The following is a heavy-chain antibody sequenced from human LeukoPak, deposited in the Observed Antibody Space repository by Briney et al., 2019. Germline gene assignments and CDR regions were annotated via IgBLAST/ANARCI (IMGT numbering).Heavy chain of an antibody. D-gene: IGHD6-6*01. J-gene: IGHJ4*02. CDR1: GFTFSTYG. CDR2: ISDDGGST. Sequence: GGSLRLSCAASGFTFSTYGMNWVRQAPGKGLEWVSSISDDGGSTYYADSVKGGFTISRDNSKNMLSLQMNSLRAEDTAVYYCAKRVPYSSSSVYFDYWGQGTLVTVSS. V-gene: IGHV3-23*01. CDR3: AKRVPYSSSSVYFDY.